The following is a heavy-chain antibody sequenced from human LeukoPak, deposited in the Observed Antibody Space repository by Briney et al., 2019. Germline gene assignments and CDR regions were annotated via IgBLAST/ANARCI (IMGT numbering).Heavy chain of an antibody. CDR3: AKRVTVTTKYFDS. CDR2: ISWNSGSI. V-gene: IGHV3-9*01. J-gene: IGHJ4*02. D-gene: IGHD4-17*01. Sequence: GRSLRLSCAASGFTFDDYAMHWVRQAPGKGLEWVSGISWNSGSIGYADSVKGRFTISRDNAKNSLYLQMNSLRAEDTAVYYCAKRVTVTTKYFDSWGQGTLVTVSS. CDR1: GFTFDDYA.